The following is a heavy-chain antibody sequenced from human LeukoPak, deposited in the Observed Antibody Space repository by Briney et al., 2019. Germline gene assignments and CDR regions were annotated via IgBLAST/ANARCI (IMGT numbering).Heavy chain of an antibody. CDR1: GFTFSSYG. CDR2: ISYDGSNK. J-gene: IGHJ4*02. CDR3: AKAEEQYTFDY. Sequence: GGSLRLSCAASGFTFSSYGMHWVRQAPGKGLEWVAIISYDGSNKYYVDSLKGRFTVSRDNSKNTLYLQMNSLRAEDTAVYCCAKAEEQYTFDYWGQGTLVTVSS. V-gene: IGHV3-30*18. D-gene: IGHD6-19*01.